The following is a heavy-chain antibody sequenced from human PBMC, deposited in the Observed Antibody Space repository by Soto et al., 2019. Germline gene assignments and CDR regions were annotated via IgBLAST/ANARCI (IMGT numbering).Heavy chain of an antibody. J-gene: IGHJ3*02. CDR1: GFTFKTYW. Sequence: HPGGSLRLSCEMSGFTFKTYWMSWVRQAPGKGLEWLANMNEDANTKYYVDSVKGRFTILGDSAGNSLFLKMASLRAEDTAVYFCAAYNTSRHAAFDIWGRGTLVTVSS. V-gene: IGHV3-7*01. D-gene: IGHD1-20*01. CDR2: MNEDANTK. CDR3: AAYNTSRHAAFDI.